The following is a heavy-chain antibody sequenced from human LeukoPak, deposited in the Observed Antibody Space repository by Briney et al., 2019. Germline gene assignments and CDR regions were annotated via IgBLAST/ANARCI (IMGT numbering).Heavy chain of an antibody. D-gene: IGHD4-23*01. CDR2: INHSGST. CDR1: GGSFSGYY. Sequence: PSETLSLTCAVYGGSFSGYYWSWIRQPPGKGLEWIGEINHSGSTNYNPSLKSRVTISADTSKNQFSLKLSSVTAADTAVYYCAAIYGGIDYWGQGTLVTVSS. J-gene: IGHJ4*02. V-gene: IGHV4-34*01. CDR3: AAIYGGIDY.